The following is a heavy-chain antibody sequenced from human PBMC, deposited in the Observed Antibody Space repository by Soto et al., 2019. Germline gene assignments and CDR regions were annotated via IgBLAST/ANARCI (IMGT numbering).Heavy chain of an antibody. Sequence: SETLSLTCTVSGGSISTSSYYWGWIRQPPGKGLEWIGSIHYSGSTYYNPSLKSRVTTSVDTSKNQFSLKLSSVTDADTAMYYCASLDTARIQIAGYWGQGIQVTVSS. V-gene: IGHV4-39*01. CDR2: IHYSGST. J-gene: IGHJ4*02. CDR3: ASLDTARIQIAGY. CDR1: GGSISTSSYY. D-gene: IGHD5-18*01.